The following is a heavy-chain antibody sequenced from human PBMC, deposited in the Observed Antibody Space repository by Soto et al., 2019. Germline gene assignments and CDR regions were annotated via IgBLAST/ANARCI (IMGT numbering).Heavy chain of an antibody. V-gene: IGHV1-69*12. J-gene: IGHJ3*02. Sequence: QVQLVQSGAEVKKPGSSVKVSCKASGGTFSSYAISWVRQAPGQGLEWMGGIIPIFGTANYAQKFQGRVTITADESTSTAYMELSSLRSEDTAVYYCARDLGGPVGANDGGDAFDMWGQGTMVTVSS. CDR2: IIPIFGTA. D-gene: IGHD3-16*01. CDR3: ARDLGGPVGANDGGDAFDM. CDR1: GGTFSSYA.